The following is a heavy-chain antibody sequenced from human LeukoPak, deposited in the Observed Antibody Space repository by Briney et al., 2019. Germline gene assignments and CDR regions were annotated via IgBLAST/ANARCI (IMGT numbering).Heavy chain of an antibody. CDR3: ARARGYGDYTLSGPLGY. CDR1: GSTFNKYF. J-gene: IGHJ4*03. CDR2: IQEDGSEK. Sequence: PGGSLRLSCTAAGSTFNKYFMTWVRQAPGEGLEWVANIQEDGSEKNLLDSVKGRFTVSRDNAKNSLYLQMNSLRVEDTAVYYCARARGYGDYTLSGPLGYWGRGTLVTVSS. V-gene: IGHV3-7*01. D-gene: IGHD4-17*01.